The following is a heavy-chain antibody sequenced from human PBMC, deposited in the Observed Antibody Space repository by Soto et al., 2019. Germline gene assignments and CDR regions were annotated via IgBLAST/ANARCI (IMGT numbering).Heavy chain of an antibody. D-gene: IGHD6-13*01. CDR3: ARDVAAADY. CDR2: INAGNGNT. V-gene: IGHV1-3*05. CDR1: GYTFTSYA. Sequence: QVQLVQSGAEEKKPGASVKVSCKASGYTFTSYAMHWVRQAPGQRLEWMGWINAGNGNTKYSQKLQGRVTITRDTPASTAYMEPSSLRSEDTPVYYCARDVAAADYCCQGTLVTVSS. J-gene: IGHJ4*01.